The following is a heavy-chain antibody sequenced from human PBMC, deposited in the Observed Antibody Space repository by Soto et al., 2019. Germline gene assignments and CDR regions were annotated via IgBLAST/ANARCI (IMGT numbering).Heavy chain of an antibody. Sequence: ASVKVSCKASGYTFTSYYINWVRQATGQGLEWMGWMNPNSGNTGYAQKFQGRVTMTRNTSISTAYMELSSLRSEDTAVYYCARGLYCSGGSCYYMGNYYYGMDVWGQGTTVTVSS. D-gene: IGHD2-15*01. V-gene: IGHV1-8*01. CDR1: GYTFTSYY. CDR2: MNPNSGNT. J-gene: IGHJ6*02. CDR3: ARGLYCSGGSCYYMGNYYYGMDV.